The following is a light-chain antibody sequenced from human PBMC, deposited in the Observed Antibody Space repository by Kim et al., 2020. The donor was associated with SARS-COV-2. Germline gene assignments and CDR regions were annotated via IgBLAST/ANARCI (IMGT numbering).Light chain of an antibody. CDR3: QSHDDSPLV. J-gene: IGLJ3*02. V-gene: IGLV6-57*01. CDR1: SGSIASTS. Sequence: NFMLTQPHSVSESPGKTVTISCTRSSGSIASTSVQWYQQRPGSSPTIVIYEDNRRPSGVPDRFSASIDSSSNSASLTISGLKTEDEADYYCQSHDDSPLVFGGGTQLTVL. CDR2: EDN.